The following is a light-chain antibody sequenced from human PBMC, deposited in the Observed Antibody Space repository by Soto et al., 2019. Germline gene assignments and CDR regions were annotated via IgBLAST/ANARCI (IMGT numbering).Light chain of an antibody. V-gene: IGLV1-40*01. Sequence: QSVLTQPPSVSGAPGQRVTIXCTGNNSNLGAGXDVHWYQQLPGAAPKLVIFGNRNRPSGVPERFSGSKSGTSASLAITGLQAEDEADYYCQAYDYSLTAFVFGGGTKLTVL. CDR1: NSNLGAGXD. CDR2: GNR. CDR3: QAYDYSLTAFV. J-gene: IGLJ3*02.